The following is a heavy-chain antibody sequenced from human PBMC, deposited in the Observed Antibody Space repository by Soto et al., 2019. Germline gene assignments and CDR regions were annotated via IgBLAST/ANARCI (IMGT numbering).Heavy chain of an antibody. D-gene: IGHD6-19*01. CDR2: ICYSGST. CDR1: GGSISSSSYY. CDR3: ARLRQQGLAGGVAFDI. Sequence: QLKLQESGPGLVKPSETLSLTCTVSGGSISSSSYYWGWIRQPPGKGLEWIGSICYSGSTYYNPSPKGRVHKSVDTSKNELSQKLSAVTAADSAVYDCARLRQQGLAGGVAFDIWGQGTMVTLSS. J-gene: IGHJ3*02. V-gene: IGHV4-39*01.